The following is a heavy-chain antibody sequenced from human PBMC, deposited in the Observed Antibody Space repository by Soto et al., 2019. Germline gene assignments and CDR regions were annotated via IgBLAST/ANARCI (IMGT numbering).Heavy chain of an antibody. D-gene: IGHD1-1*01. CDR2: GYYTGST. J-gene: IGHJ4*02. Sequence: PSETLSLTCTVSGGSINSAGHSWGWVRQPPGGGLEWIGHGYYTGSTSYSPSLKSRLTISVDTSKNQFSLRLNSVSAADTAVYYCARDRSNSPDLLDSWGRGTLVTSPQ. CDR1: GGSINSAGHS. CDR3: ARDRSNSPDLLDS. V-gene: IGHV4-30-2*05.